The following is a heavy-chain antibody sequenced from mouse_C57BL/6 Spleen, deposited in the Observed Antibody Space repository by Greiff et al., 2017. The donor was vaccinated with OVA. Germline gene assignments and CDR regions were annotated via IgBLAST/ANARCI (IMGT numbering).Heavy chain of an antibody. Sequence: VQLQESGPGLVAPSQSLSITCTVSGFSLPSYALSWVRQPPGKGLEWLGVLWTGGGTNYNSALKSSLSISTDNSKSQVCLKMNSLQTDDTARYYCARFITTVGYAMDYWGQGTSVTVSS. D-gene: IGHD1-1*01. CDR1: GFSLPSYA. J-gene: IGHJ4*01. V-gene: IGHV2-9-1*01. CDR2: LWTGGGT. CDR3: ARFITTVGYAMDY.